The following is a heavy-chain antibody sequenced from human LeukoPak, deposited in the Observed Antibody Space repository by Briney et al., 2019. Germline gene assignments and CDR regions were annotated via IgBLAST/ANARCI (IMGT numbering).Heavy chain of an antibody. Sequence: PGGSLRLSCAASGFTPSRFWMNWVRQAPGKGLEWVANIKQDGSVGTYVDSVKGRFTISRDNSKNLLYLQMNSLRAEDTAVYYCAVPGYFWGKGTMVTVSS. CDR1: GFTPSRFW. J-gene: IGHJ6*04. CDR3: AVPGYF. CDR2: IKQDGSVG. V-gene: IGHV3-7*01. D-gene: IGHD2-15*01.